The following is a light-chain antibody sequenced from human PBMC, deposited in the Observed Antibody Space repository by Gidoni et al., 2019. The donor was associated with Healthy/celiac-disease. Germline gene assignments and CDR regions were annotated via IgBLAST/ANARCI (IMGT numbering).Light chain of an antibody. CDR2: AAS. V-gene: IGKV1-39*01. CDR1: QIISSY. CDR3: QQSYSTPRT. Sequence: DIQMTQSPSSLSASVGDRVTITCRASQIISSYFNWYQQKPGKAPKLLIYAASSLQSGVPSRFSGSGSGTYFTLTISSLQPEDFATYYCQQSYSTPRTFGQGTKVEIK. J-gene: IGKJ1*01.